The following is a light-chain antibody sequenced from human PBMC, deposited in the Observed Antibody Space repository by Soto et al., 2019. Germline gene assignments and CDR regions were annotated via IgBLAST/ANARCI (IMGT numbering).Light chain of an antibody. CDR3: MQGTHWPIT. Sequence: DVVMTQSPLSLPVTLGQPASISCRSSQSLVSSDGNTYLNWFQQRPGQSPRRLMYKLSTRDSGVPDRFSGSGSGTDFTLQISSVEAEDVGVYYCMQGTHWPITFGGGTKVEIK. J-gene: IGKJ4*01. CDR1: QSLVSSDGNTY. V-gene: IGKV2-30*01. CDR2: KLS.